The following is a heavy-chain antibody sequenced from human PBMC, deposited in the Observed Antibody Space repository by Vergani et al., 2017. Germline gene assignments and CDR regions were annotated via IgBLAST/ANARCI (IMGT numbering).Heavy chain of an antibody. CDR1: GGSISSGSYY. CDR2: IYTSGST. J-gene: IGHJ6*03. D-gene: IGHD3-10*01. CDR3: ARVFAEPRDGGLWFGELLVDYYYYMDV. V-gene: IGHV4-61*02. Sequence: QVQLQESGPGLVKPSQTLSLTCTVSGGSISSGSYYWSWIRQPAGKGLEWIGRIYTSGSTNYNPSLKSRVTISVDTSKNQFSLKLSSVTAADTAVYYCARVFAEPRDGGLWFGELLVDYYYYMDVWGKGTTVTVSS.